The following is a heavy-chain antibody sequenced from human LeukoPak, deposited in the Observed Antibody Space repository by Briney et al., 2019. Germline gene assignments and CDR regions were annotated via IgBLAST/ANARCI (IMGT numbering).Heavy chain of an antibody. CDR1: GFTFSSYA. CDR2: ISYDGSNK. D-gene: IGHD3-10*01. CDR3: ARAPGGHASVNY. J-gene: IGHJ4*02. V-gene: IGHV3-30*04. Sequence: GGSLRLSCAASGFTFSSYAMHWVRQAPGKGLEWVAVISYDGSNKYYADSVKGRFTISRDNSKNTLYLQMNSLRAEDTAVYYCARAPGGHASVNYWGQGTLVTVSS.